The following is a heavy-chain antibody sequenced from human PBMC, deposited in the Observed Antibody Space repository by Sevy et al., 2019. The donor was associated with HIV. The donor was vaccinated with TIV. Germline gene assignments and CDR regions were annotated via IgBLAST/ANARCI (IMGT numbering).Heavy chain of an antibody. V-gene: IGHV3-23*01. D-gene: IGHD6-19*01. J-gene: IGHJ4*02. CDR2: ISGAGSTA. Sequence: GGSLRLSCTASGFTFKNYDMAWVRQAPGKGLGWVSSISGAGSTAYYSNSVKGRFTVSRDNSKSTLFLQMNSLRVDDTAVYYCAKGWQPWPSDHWGPGTQVTVSS. CDR3: AKGWQPWPSDH. CDR1: GFTFKNYD.